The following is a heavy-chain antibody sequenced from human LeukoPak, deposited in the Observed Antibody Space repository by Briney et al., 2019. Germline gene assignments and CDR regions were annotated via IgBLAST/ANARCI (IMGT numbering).Heavy chain of an antibody. CDR2: ISGSGGST. D-gene: IGHD3-3*01. J-gene: IGHJ4*02. V-gene: IGHV3-23*01. Sequence: QPGGSLRLSCAASGFTFSSYGMSWVRQAPGKGLEWVSAISGSGGSTYYADSVKGRFTISRDNSKNTLYLQMNSLRAEDTAVYYYAREGMYYDFWSGYYGHAGYFDYWGQGTLVTVSS. CDR1: GFTFSSYG. CDR3: AREGMYYDFWSGYYGHAGYFDY.